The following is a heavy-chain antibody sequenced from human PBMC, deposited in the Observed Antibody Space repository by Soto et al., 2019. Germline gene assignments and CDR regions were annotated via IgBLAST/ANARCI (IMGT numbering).Heavy chain of an antibody. CDR3: ARSGSGSGWF. CDR2: IYYSGST. Sequence: QVQLQESGPGLVKPSETLSLTCTVSGGSVSSGRYYWSWIRQPPGKGLEWIGYIYYSGSTKYNPSLKSRVTISVDTSKNQFSLKLTSMTAGDTAVYYCARSGSGSGWFGGRGTLVTVSS. CDR1: GGSVSSGRYY. J-gene: IGHJ4*02. V-gene: IGHV4-61*01. D-gene: IGHD6-19*01.